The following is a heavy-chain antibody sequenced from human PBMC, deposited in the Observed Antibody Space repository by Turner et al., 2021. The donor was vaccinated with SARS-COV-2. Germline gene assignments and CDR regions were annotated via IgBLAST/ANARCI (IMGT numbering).Heavy chain of an antibody. D-gene: IGHD2-8*01. Sequence: QVQLVDSGGGLVKPGGSLRLPCAASGSTFSDCNMSWIRQAPGKGLEWVSYISSRGSTIYYADSVKGRFTISRDNAKNSLYLQMNSLRAEDTAVYYCARTQGKYCTNGVCYYYYYGMDVWGQGTTVTVSS. CDR3: ARTQGKYCTNGVCYYYYYGMDV. CDR1: GSTFSDCN. J-gene: IGHJ6*02. CDR2: ISSRGSTI. V-gene: IGHV3-11*01.